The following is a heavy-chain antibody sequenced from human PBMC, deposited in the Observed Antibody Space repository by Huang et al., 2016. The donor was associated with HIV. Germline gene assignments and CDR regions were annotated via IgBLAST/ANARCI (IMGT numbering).Heavy chain of an antibody. D-gene: IGHD4-4*01. Sequence: QVQLVESGGGVVQPGGSLRLSCAASGFTFNNYGMHWVRQAPGKGLGWVAFIRYDGSNKYYADSVKGRFTISRDNSKNTLYLQMNSLRAEDTAVYYCAKDTGSHSNYAKWFDPWGQGTLVTVSS. J-gene: IGHJ5*02. V-gene: IGHV3-30*02. CDR1: GFTFNNYG. CDR3: AKDTGSHSNYAKWFDP. CDR2: IRYDGSNK.